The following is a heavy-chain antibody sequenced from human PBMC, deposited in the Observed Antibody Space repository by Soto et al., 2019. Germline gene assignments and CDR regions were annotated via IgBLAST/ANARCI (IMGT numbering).Heavy chain of an antibody. D-gene: IGHD3-22*01. CDR1: GGTFSSYA. V-gene: IGHV1-69*13. CDR3: ARDPARFSTYYYDSSGHFNWFDP. Sequence: SVKVSCKASGGTFSSYAISWVRQAPGQGLEWMGGIIPIFGTANYAQKFQGRVTITADESTSTAYMELSSLRSEDTAVYYCARDPARFSTYYYDSSGHFNWFDPWGQGTLVTVSS. J-gene: IGHJ5*02. CDR2: IIPIFGTA.